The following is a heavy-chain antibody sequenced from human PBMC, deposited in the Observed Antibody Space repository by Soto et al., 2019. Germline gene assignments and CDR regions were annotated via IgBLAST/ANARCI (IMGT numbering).Heavy chain of an antibody. Sequence: QLQLQESGSGLVKPSQTLSLTCAVSGGSISSGGYSWSWIRQPPGKGLEWIGYIYHSGSTYYNPSLKSRVTISVDSSKNQFSLKPSSVTAADTAVYYCAGGIAARPLGYWGQGTLVTVSS. CDR2: IYHSGST. D-gene: IGHD6-6*01. V-gene: IGHV4-30-2*01. CDR3: AGGIAARPLGY. J-gene: IGHJ4*02. CDR1: GGSISSGGYS.